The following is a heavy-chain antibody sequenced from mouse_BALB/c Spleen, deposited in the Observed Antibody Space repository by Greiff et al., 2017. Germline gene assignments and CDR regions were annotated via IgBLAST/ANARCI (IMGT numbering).Heavy chain of an antibody. D-gene: IGHD2-14*01. J-gene: IGHJ4*01. CDR1: GFTFSSFG. Sequence: EVKLMESGGGLVQPGGSRKLSCAASGFTFSSFGMHWVRQAQEKGLEWVAYISSGSRTIYYADTVKGRVTISIDNPKNTLFLQLTRLRSEDTAMFYCARRGTAMDYWGQGTSVTVSS. CDR2: ISSGSRTI. V-gene: IGHV5-17*02. CDR3: ARRGTAMDY.